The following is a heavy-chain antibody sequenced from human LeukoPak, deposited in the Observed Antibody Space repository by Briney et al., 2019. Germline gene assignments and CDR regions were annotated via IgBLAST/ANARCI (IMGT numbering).Heavy chain of an antibody. CDR3: ARDTYCGGDCYYFDY. D-gene: IGHD2-21*02. CDR2: IYSGGST. Sequence: GGSLRLSCAASGFTFSSYSMNWVRQAPGKGLEWVSVIYSGGSTYYADSVKGRFTISRDNSKNTLYLQMNSLRAEDTAVYYCARDTYCGGDCYYFDYWGQGTLVTVSS. J-gene: IGHJ4*02. CDR1: GFTFSSYS. V-gene: IGHV3-53*01.